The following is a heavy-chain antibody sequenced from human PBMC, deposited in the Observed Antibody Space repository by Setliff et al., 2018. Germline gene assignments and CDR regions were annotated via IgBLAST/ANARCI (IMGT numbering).Heavy chain of an antibody. CDR2: INPSSGAT. J-gene: IGHJ3*02. Sequence: VSCKASGYTFTGYYMYWVRQAPGQGLEWMGRINPSSGATIYAQKFQGRVTMTSDTSISTAYMELGRLRSDDTAVYFCARDGGGDSDAFDIWGQGTMVTVS. D-gene: IGHD3-16*01. CDR3: ARDGGGDSDAFDI. V-gene: IGHV1-2*06. CDR1: GYTFTGYY.